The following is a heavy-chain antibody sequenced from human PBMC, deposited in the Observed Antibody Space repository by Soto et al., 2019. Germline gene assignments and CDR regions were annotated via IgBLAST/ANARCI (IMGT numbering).Heavy chain of an antibody. J-gene: IGHJ4*02. D-gene: IGHD3-16*01. V-gene: IGHV5-51*01. CDR2: IYPGDSDT. CDR3: ARLGGDTSDFEY. CDR1: GSSFTSYW. Sequence: LKISCKGSGSSFTSYWIAWVRQMPGKGLEWMWIIYPGDSDTRYSPSFQGQVTISADKSVSTAYLQWSSLKASDAAMYYCARLGGDTSDFEYWGQGTLVTVSS.